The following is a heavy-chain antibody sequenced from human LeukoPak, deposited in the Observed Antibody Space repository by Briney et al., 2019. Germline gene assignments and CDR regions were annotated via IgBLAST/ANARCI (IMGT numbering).Heavy chain of an antibody. CDR3: AKSTGDHWYFDL. CDR2: ISWNSGSI. J-gene: IGHJ2*01. D-gene: IGHD7-27*01. Sequence: SGGSLRLSCAASGFTFDDYAMHWVRQAPGKGLEWVSGISWNSGSIGYADSVKGRFTISRDNAKNSLYLQMNSLRAEDTALYYCAKSTGDHWYFDLWGRGTLVTVSS. V-gene: IGHV3-9*01. CDR1: GFTFDDYA.